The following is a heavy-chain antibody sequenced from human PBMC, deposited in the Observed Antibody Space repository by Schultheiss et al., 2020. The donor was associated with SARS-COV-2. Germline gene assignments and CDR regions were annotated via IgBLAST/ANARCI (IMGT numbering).Heavy chain of an antibody. CDR1: GFTFDDYT. CDR3: ARDHGLNYYDSSGYLGGGMDV. D-gene: IGHD3-22*01. Sequence: GGSLRLSCAASGFTFDDYTMHWVRQAPGKGLEWVSGISWNSGSIGYADSVKGRFTISRDNAKNSLYLQMNSLRAEDTAVYYCARDHGLNYYDSSGYLGGGMDVWGQGTTVTVSS. V-gene: IGHV3-9*01. CDR2: ISWNSGSI. J-gene: IGHJ6*02.